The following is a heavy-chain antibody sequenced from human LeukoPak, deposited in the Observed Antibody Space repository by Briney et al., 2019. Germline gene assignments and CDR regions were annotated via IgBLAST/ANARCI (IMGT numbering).Heavy chain of an antibody. Sequence: GGSLRLSCVVSGFMFGNYAMSWVRQAPGKGLEWVSAISGSGGRTYYADSVKGRFAISRDNSKNTLYLQMNSLRAEDTAVYSCSKMRDYYDSAGNDYGDSPYFFDYWGQGTLVTVSS. D-gene: IGHD3-22*01. CDR1: GFMFGNYA. CDR3: SKMRDYYDSAGNDYGDSPYFFDY. J-gene: IGHJ4*02. CDR2: ISGSGGRT. V-gene: IGHV3-23*01.